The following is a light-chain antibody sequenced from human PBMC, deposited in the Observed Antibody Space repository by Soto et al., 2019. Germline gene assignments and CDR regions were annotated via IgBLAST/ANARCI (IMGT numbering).Light chain of an antibody. J-gene: IGKJ4*01. V-gene: IGKV1-9*01. Sequence: DIQMTQSPSSLSASVGDRVTITCRASQSISSYLNWYQQKPGKAPKLLIYAASTLQSGVPSRFSGSASGTEFTLTISSLQPEDFATYYCQQVSGYPLSFGGGTKVEIK. CDR2: AAS. CDR3: QQVSGYPLS. CDR1: QSISSY.